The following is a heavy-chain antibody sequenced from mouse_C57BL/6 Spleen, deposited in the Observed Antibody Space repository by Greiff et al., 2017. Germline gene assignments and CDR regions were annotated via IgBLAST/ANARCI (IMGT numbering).Heavy chain of an antibody. CDR2: ISDGGSYT. CDR1: GFTFSSYA. Sequence: EVQLVESGGGLVKPGGSLKLSCAASGFTFSSYAMSWVRQTPEKRLEWVATISDGGSYTYYPDNVKGRFTISRDNAKNNLYLQMSHLKSEDTAMYYCARAYSNYVPFDYWGQGTTLTVSS. J-gene: IGHJ2*01. D-gene: IGHD2-5*01. V-gene: IGHV5-4*01. CDR3: ARAYSNYVPFDY.